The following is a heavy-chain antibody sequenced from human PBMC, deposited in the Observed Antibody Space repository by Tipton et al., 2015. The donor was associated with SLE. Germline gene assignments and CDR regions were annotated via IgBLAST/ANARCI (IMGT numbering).Heavy chain of an antibody. V-gene: IGHV4-39*07. D-gene: IGHD6-19*01. CDR1: GDSISSSSYY. Sequence: TLSLTCIVSGDSISSSSYYWGWIRQPPGKGLEWVGTVYYTGNTFYNPSLKSRVTILVDRSRNQFSLILTSVTAADTAVYYCASEILRDYGSAWGPDYWGQGTLVTVSS. CDR2: VYYTGNT. J-gene: IGHJ4*02. CDR3: ASEILRDYGSAWGPDY.